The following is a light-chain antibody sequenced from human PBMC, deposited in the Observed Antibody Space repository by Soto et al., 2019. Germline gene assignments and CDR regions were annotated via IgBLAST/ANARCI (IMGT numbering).Light chain of an antibody. V-gene: IGKV3-11*01. CDR2: DAS. CDR3: QQRSNWPSIT. Sequence: EIVLMQSPGTLSLSPGERATLSCRASQSVSSYLAWYQQKPGQAPRLLIYDASNRATGIPARFSGSGSGTDFTLTISSLEPEDFAVYYCQQRSNWPSITFGQGTRLEIK. J-gene: IGKJ5*01. CDR1: QSVSSY.